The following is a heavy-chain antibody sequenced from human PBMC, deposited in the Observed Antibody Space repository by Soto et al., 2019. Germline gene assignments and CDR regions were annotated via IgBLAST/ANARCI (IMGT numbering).Heavy chain of an antibody. V-gene: IGHV1-18*01. J-gene: IGHJ5*02. CDR3: AIVVPGAEAWFGP. CDR2: ISLYSDGT. D-gene: IGHD2-2*01. Sequence: ASVKVSCKTSGYTFSNYGITWVRQAPGQPLEWLGWISLYSDGTNYAQKFQGRVSMTTDTSTTTAYMELRSLRSDDTAVYYCAIVVPGAEAWFGPWGQGNLVTVSS. CDR1: GYTFSNYG.